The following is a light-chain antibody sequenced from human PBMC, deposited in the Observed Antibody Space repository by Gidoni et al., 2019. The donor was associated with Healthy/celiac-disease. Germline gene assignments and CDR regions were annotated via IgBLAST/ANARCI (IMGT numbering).Light chain of an antibody. V-gene: IGLV2-14*03. CDR3: SSYTSSSTLE. CDR1: SSDVGGYNY. Sequence: QSALTQPASVSGSPGQSITISCTGTSSDVGGYNYVSCYQQHPGKAPKLMIYDVSNRPSGVSNRFSGSKSGNTASLTISVLQAEDEADYYCSSYTSSSTLEFGGGTKLTVL. J-gene: IGLJ3*02. CDR2: DVS.